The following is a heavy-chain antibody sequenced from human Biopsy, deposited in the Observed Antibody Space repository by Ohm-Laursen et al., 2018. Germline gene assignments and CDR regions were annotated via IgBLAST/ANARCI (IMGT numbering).Heavy chain of an antibody. V-gene: IGHV4-59*11. CDR3: ARGSNEYGGLYFPH. CDR1: GGSFTGHY. J-gene: IGHJ1*01. CDR2: ISHTGYT. D-gene: IGHD4-23*01. Sequence: GTLSLTCTVSGGSFTGHYWTWIRQPTGKGLEWIGHISHTGYTSYKSSLKSRVTISLDTSRKHFSLRLTSLAAADTAVYYCARGSNEYGGLYFPHWGQGTLVTVSS.